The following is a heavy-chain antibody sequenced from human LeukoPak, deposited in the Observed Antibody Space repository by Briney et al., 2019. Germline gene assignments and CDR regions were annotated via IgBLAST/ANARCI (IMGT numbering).Heavy chain of an antibody. V-gene: IGHV5-51*01. Sequence: GESLKISCKGSGYSFTNYRIGWVRQMPGKGLEWMGIIYPGDSDTRYSPSFQGQVTISADKSISTAYLQWSSLKASDTAMYYCARRMGYCSGGSCPTYYGMEVWGQGTTVTVSS. CDR2: IYPGDSDT. D-gene: IGHD2-15*01. J-gene: IGHJ6*02. CDR1: GYSFTNYR. CDR3: ARRMGYCSGGSCPTYYGMEV.